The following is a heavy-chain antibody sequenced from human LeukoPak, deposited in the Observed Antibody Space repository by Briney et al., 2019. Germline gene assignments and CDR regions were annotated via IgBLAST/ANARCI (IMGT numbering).Heavy chain of an antibody. J-gene: IGHJ5*02. CDR3: ARYHRIRGDFDP. CDR1: GDSVSSNSAA. CDR2: TYYTSKWYN. V-gene: IGHV6-1*01. D-gene: IGHD3-10*01. Sequence: SQTLSLTCAISGDSVSSNSAAWSWIRQSPSRGLEWLGRTYYTSKWYNDYAESVKSRITVNPDTSKNQFSLQLNSVTPEDTAVYDCARYHRIRGDFDPWGQGTLVTVSS.